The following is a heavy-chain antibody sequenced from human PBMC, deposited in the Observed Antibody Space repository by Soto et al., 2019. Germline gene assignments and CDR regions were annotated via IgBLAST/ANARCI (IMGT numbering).Heavy chain of an antibody. D-gene: IGHD2-15*01. Sequence: HPGGSLRLSCAASGFTFSSYDMNWVRQAAGKGLEWVSAIGAASDTYYPGSVKGRFTTSRENAKNTLYLQMNSLRAEDTGVYYCARVVSCSGRTCPHYYMDVWGKGTTVTVSS. V-gene: IGHV3-13*01. CDR1: GFTFSSYD. J-gene: IGHJ6*03. CDR3: ARVVSCSGRTCPHYYMDV. CDR2: IGAASDT.